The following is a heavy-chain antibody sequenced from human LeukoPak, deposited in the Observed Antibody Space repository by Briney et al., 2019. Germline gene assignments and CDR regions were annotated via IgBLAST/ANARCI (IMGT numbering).Heavy chain of an antibody. Sequence: SEPLSLACTVSGGSVSSASYYWSWIRQPPGKGLEWIGYIYYSGSTTYNPSLKSRVTISVDTSKNQFSLKLTSVTAADTAVYYCARVPQFNGLFDYWGQGTLVTVSS. CDR1: GGSVSSASYY. CDR2: IYYSGST. J-gene: IGHJ4*02. D-gene: IGHD2-8*01. V-gene: IGHV4-61*01. CDR3: ARVPQFNGLFDY.